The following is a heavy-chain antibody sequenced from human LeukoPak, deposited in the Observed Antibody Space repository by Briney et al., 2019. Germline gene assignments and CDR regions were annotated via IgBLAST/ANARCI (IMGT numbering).Heavy chain of an antibody. J-gene: IGHJ4*02. CDR2: IKQDGSEK. CDR3: ASEGSYYRYYFDY. CDR1: GFTFSSYW. V-gene: IGHV3-7*01. Sequence: GGSLSLSCAASGFTFSSYWMTWVRQAPGKGLEWVANIKQDGSEKYYVDSVKGRFTISRDNAKNSLYLQMNSLRAEDTAVYYCASEGSYYRYYFDYWGQGTLVTVSS. D-gene: IGHD3-10*01.